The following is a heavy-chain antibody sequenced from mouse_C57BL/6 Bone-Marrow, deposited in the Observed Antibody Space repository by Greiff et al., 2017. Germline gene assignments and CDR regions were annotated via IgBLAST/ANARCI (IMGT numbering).Heavy chain of an antibody. V-gene: IGHV10-3*01. CDR1: GFTFNTYA. CDR2: IRSKSSNYAT. J-gene: IGHJ3*01. CDR3: VRPTLYYGSSWFAY. Sequence: EVQLVESGGGLVQPKGSLKLSCAASGFTFNTYAMHWVRQAPGKGLEWVARIRSKSSNYATYYADSVKDRFTISRDDSQSMLYLQMNNLKTEDTAMYYCVRPTLYYGSSWFAYWGQGTLVTVSA. D-gene: IGHD1-1*01.